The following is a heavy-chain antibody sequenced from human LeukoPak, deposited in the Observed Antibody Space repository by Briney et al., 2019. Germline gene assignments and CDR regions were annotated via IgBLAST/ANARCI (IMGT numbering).Heavy chain of an antibody. CDR3: AVDPEVAPYSRTSN. J-gene: IGHJ4*02. CDR2: ISFSGGST. D-gene: IGHD6-13*01. Sequence: GGSLRLSCAASGFTFSSYAMIWVRQAPGKGLEWVSAISFSGGSTYYADSVKGRFTISRDTSKHTLYLQMKSLRAEDTAVYYCAVDPEVAPYSRTSNWGKGTLVTVSS. CDR1: GFTFSSYA. V-gene: IGHV3-23*01.